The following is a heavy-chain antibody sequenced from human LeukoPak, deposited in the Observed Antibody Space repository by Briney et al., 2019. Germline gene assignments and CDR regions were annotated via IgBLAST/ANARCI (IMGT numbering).Heavy chain of an antibody. CDR2: FDPEDGET. CDR1: GYTLTELS. CDR3: ARVSGHWVVVVAASAFDI. V-gene: IGHV1-24*01. D-gene: IGHD2-15*01. Sequence: ASVKVSCKVSGYTLTELSMHWVRQAPGKGLEWMGGFDPEDGETIYAQKLQGRVTMTTDTSTSTAYMELRSLRSDDTAVYYCARVSGHWVVVVAASAFDIWGQGTMVTVSS. J-gene: IGHJ3*02.